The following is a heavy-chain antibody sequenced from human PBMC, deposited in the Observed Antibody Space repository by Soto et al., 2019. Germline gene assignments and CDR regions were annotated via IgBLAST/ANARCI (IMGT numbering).Heavy chain of an antibody. CDR3: TTQYYYDSSGSLLN. Sequence: EVQLVQSGGGLVKPGGSLRLSCAASGFTFSNAWMTWVRKAPGKGLEWVGRITSTADGGATDYAAPVRGRFTISGDDSNSTLYLQMNSLKTEDTAVYYCTTQYYYDSSGSLLNWGQGTLVTVSS. CDR1: GFTFSNAW. D-gene: IGHD3-22*01. V-gene: IGHV3-15*01. J-gene: IGHJ4*02. CDR2: ITSTADGGAT.